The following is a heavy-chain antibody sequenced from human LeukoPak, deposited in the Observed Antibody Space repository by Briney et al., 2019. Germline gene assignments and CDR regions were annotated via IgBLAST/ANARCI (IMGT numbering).Heavy chain of an antibody. J-gene: IGHJ3*02. CDR3: ARRRGGSYTAFDAFDI. CDR1: GYAFTSYG. D-gene: IGHD1-26*01. V-gene: IGHV1-18*01. Sequence: ASVKVSCKASGYAFTSYGISWVRQAPGQGLEWMGWISAYNGNTNYAQKLQGRVTMTTDTSTSTAYMELRSLRSDDTAVYYCARRRGGSYTAFDAFDIWGQGTMVTVSS. CDR2: ISAYNGNT.